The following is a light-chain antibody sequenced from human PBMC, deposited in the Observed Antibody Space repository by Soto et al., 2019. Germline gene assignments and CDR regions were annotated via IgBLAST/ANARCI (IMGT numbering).Light chain of an antibody. Sequence: EIVLTQSPGTLSLSPGERATLSCRASQSVSSSYLAWYQQKPGQAPRLLIYGASSRATGIPDRFSGSGSGTAFTLPISRLEPEDFVVYYCQQYGSSPPFTFGPGPKVDIK. CDR1: QSVSSSY. V-gene: IGKV3-20*01. CDR2: GAS. J-gene: IGKJ3*01. CDR3: QQYGSSPPFT.